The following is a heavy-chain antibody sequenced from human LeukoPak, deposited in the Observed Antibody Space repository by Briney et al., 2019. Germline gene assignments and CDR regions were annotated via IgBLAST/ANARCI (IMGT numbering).Heavy chain of an antibody. CDR1: GGSLSGYY. V-gene: IGHV4-34*01. CDR3: ATSLRLIAVAADFDY. CDR2: INHSGST. D-gene: IGHD6-19*01. Sequence: PSETLSLTCAVYGGSLSGYYWSWIRQPPGKGLGWIGEINHSGSTNYNPSLKSRVTISVDTSKNQFSLKLSSVTAADTAVYYCATSLRLIAVAADFDYWGQGTLVTVSS. J-gene: IGHJ4*02.